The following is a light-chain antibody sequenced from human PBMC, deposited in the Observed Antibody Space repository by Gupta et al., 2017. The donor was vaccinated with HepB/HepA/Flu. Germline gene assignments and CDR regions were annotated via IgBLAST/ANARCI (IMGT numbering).Light chain of an antibody. J-gene: IGKJ1*01. V-gene: IGKV1-5*03. CDR3: QQYNSFSRT. CDR2: KAS. Sequence: DIQMTQSPSTLSASVGDRVAITCRASQSVGSWLAWYQQRPGKAPTLLIYKASTLETGVPSRFSGSGSGTXFTLTIXSLQSDDFATYYCQQYNSFSRTFGXGTKVEI. CDR1: QSVGSW.